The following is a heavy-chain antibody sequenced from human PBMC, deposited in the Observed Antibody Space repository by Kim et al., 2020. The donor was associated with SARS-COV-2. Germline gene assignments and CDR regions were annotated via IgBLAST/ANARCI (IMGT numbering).Heavy chain of an antibody. J-gene: IGHJ6*02. D-gene: IGHD6-13*01. V-gene: IGHV1-8*01. CDR2: MNPNSGNT. Sequence: ASVKVSCKASGYTFTSYDINWVRQATGQGLEWMGWMNPNSGNTGYAQKFQGRVTMTRNTSISTAYMELSSLRSEDTAVYYCARAHSSSWYDYYYYYYGMDVWGQGTTVTVSS. CDR3: ARAHSSSWYDYYYYYYGMDV. CDR1: GYTFTSYD.